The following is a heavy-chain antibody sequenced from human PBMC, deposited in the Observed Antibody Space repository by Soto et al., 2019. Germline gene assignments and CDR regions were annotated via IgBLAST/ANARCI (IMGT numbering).Heavy chain of an antibody. CDR1: GYKFVDYY. Sequence: GASVKVSCKASGYKFVDYYIHWVRQAPGQGLEWMGIINPKGGDSRYAQKLQGRVTMTTDTSTSTAYMELRSLRSDDTAVYYCARGRTAVTHYYYYYGMDVWGQGTTVTVSS. J-gene: IGHJ6*02. D-gene: IGHD6-19*01. V-gene: IGHV1-46*01. CDR3: ARGRTAVTHYYYYYGMDV. CDR2: INPKGGDS.